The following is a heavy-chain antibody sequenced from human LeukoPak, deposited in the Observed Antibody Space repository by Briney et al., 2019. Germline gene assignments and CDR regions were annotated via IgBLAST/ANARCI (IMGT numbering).Heavy chain of an antibody. CDR1: GFTFSSYA. Sequence: GGSLRLSCAASGFTFSSYAMSWVRQAPGKGLEWVSAISGSGGSTYYADSVKGRFTISRDNSKNTLYLQMNSLRAEDTAVYYCAKDLSGGYGVYVPYFDYWGQGTLVTVSS. CDR2: ISGSGGST. J-gene: IGHJ4*02. CDR3: AKDLSGGYGVYVPYFDY. V-gene: IGHV3-23*01. D-gene: IGHD5-12*01.